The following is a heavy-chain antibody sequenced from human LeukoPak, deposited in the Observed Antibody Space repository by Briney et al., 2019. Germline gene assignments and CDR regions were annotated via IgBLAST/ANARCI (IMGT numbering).Heavy chain of an antibody. Sequence: GGSLRLSCAASGFTFSSYNMNWVRQAPGKGLEWVSSISSSSSYIYYTDSVKGRFTISRDNARNSLSLQMSNLRVEDTAVYYCVRDLWARGETTAIGPFDPWGQGTLVIVSS. V-gene: IGHV3-21*06. J-gene: IGHJ5*02. CDR3: VRDLWARGETTAIGPFDP. CDR1: GFTFSSYN. CDR2: ISSSSSYI. D-gene: IGHD3-16*01.